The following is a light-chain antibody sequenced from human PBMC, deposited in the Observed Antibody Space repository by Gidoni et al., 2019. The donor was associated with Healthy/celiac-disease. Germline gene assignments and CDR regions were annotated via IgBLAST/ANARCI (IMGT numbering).Light chain of an antibody. J-gene: IGKJ3*01. CDR1: QSISSY. Sequence: IQMTQSPSSLSASVGDRVTITCRASQSISSYLNWYQQKPGKAPKLLIYAASSWQSGVPSRFSGSGSGTDFTLTISSLQPEDFATYYCQQSDSTPFTFGPGTKVDIK. CDR2: AAS. V-gene: IGKV1-39*01. CDR3: QQSDSTPFT.